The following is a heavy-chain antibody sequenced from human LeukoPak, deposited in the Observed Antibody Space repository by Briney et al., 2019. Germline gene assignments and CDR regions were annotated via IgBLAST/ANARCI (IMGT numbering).Heavy chain of an antibody. CDR2: IYPGDSDN. V-gene: IGHV5-51*01. CDR1: GYSFTGYW. CDR3: ARLTQRIDAFDI. J-gene: IGHJ3*02. Sequence: GESLKISWKGSGYSFTGYWMGWVRQMPGKGLEWMGIIYPGDSDNRYSPSFQGQVTISAHKSISTAYLQWSSLKASDTAMYYCARLTQRIDAFDIWGQGTMVTVSS. D-gene: IGHD2-21*02.